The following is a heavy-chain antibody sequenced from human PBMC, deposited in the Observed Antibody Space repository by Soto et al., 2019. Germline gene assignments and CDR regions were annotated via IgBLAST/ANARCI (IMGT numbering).Heavy chain of an antibody. CDR1: GYTFTGYY. CDR3: AREQLRLGELSSDYFDY. V-gene: IGHV1-2*02. CDR2: INPNSGGT. D-gene: IGHD3-16*02. J-gene: IGHJ4*02. Sequence: ASVKVSCKASGYTFTGYYMHWVRQAPGQGLEWMGWINPNSGGTNYAQKFQGRVTMTRDTSISTAYMELSRLRSDDTAVYYCAREQLRLGELSSDYFDYWGQGTLVTVSS.